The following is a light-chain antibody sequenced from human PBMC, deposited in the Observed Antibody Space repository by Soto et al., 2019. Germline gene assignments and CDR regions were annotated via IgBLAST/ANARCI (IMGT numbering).Light chain of an antibody. CDR2: GNS. V-gene: IGLV1-40*01. CDR1: SSNIGAGYD. CDR3: QSYDSSLSGSGV. J-gene: IGLJ1*01. Sequence: QSVLTQPPSVSGAPGQRVTISCTGSSSNIGAGYDVHWYQQLPGTAPKLLIYGNSNRPSGLPDRFSGSKSGTSASLAITGLQADDEADYYCQSYDSSLSGSGVFGTGTKLTVL.